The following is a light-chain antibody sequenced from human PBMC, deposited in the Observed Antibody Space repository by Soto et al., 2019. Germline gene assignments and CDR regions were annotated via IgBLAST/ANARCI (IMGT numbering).Light chain of an antibody. CDR1: QSVSSSY. CDR2: GAS. J-gene: IGKJ1*01. Sequence: EIVLTQSPGTLSLSPGERATLSCRDSQSVSSSYLAWYQQKPGQAPRLLIYGASSRATGIPDRFSGSGSGTDFTLTISRLEPEDFAVYYCQQYGSSPPTFGQGTKVDIK. CDR3: QQYGSSPPT. V-gene: IGKV3-20*01.